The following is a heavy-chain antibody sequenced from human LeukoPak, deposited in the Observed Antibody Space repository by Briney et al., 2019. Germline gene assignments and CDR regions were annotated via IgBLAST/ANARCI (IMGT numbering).Heavy chain of an antibody. D-gene: IGHD6-6*01. Sequence: GESLKISCKGSGYSSTSYWIGWVRQMPGKGLEWMGIIYPGDSDTRYSPSFQGQVTISADKSISTAYLQWSSLKASDTAMYYCARRGHEQLHAPYYFDYWGQGTLVTVSS. J-gene: IGHJ4*02. CDR2: IYPGDSDT. V-gene: IGHV5-51*01. CDR3: ARRGHEQLHAPYYFDY. CDR1: GYSSTSYW.